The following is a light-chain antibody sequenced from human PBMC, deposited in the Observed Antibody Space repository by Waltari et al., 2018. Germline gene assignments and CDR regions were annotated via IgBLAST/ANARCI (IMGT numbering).Light chain of an antibody. Sequence: SYFLPQSPSLSLAPGPPATIPCGGDTLHYKRLPWYQKQPGRAPLLVMFYDKDRPSGIPERFSGYNSGNTATLTINRVEAGDEADYYCQVWDAISGQVTFGGGTKVTVL. CDR3: QVWDAISGQVT. V-gene: IGLV3-21*04. CDR2: YDK. J-gene: IGLJ2*01. CDR1: TLHYKR.